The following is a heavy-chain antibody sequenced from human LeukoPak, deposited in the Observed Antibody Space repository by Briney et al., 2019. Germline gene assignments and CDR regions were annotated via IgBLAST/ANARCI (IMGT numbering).Heavy chain of an antibody. D-gene: IGHD3-22*01. CDR2: IGTIGSPI. CDR1: GFTFRSFE. V-gene: IGHV3-48*03. Sequence: PGGSLRLCCAASGFTFRSFEMNWVRQAPGKGLEWLSYIGTIGSPIYYADSVKGRFTISRDNARNSLCLQMNSLRAEDTAVYYCASFYDSSGRDYWGQGTLVTVSS. J-gene: IGHJ4*02. CDR3: ASFYDSSGRDY.